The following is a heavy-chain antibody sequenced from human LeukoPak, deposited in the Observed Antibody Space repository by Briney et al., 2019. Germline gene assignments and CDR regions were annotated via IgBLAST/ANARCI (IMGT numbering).Heavy chain of an antibody. V-gene: IGHV3-30*02. CDR1: GFTFSGYG. D-gene: IGHD6-19*01. CDR2: IRYDGITK. J-gene: IGHJ4*02. CDR3: AKEAGMTFEY. Sequence: GGSLRLSCEASGFTFSGYGMHCVRQAPGKGLEWLAFIRYDGITKTYGDSVKGRFTISRDNSDNMLNLQMNSLRPEDTAVYFCAKEAGMTFEYSGQGSLVTVSS.